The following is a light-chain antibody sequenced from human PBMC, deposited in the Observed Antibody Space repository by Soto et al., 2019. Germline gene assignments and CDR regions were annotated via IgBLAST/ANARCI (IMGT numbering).Light chain of an antibody. Sequence: TRPASVCGTPGQAIRICCTIRNSEVGIYDFVSWYQHHPGRAPKLIVSEVSHRPSGVSNRFSGSKSGNTASLTISGLQSEDEADYYCISYTSDAVRYVFGTGTKVTVL. V-gene: IGLV2-14*01. CDR3: ISYTSDAVRYV. J-gene: IGLJ1*01. CDR1: NSEVGIYDF. CDR2: EVS.